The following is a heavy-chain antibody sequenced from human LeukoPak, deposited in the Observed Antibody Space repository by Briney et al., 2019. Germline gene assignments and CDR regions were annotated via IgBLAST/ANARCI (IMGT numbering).Heavy chain of an antibody. J-gene: IGHJ4*02. V-gene: IGHV5-10-1*01. CDR2: IDPSDSYT. CDR3: ARRFIWFGESYFDY. D-gene: IGHD3-10*01. CDR1: GYNFTSYW. Sequence: GESLRISCKGSGYNFTSYWNSWVRQLPGKGLEWMGRIDPSDSYTNYSPSFQGHVTISADKSISTAYLQWSSLKASDTAMYYCARRFIWFGESYFDYWGQGTLVTVSS.